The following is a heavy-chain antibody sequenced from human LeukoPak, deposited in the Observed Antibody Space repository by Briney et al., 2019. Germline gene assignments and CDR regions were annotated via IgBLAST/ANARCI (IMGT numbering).Heavy chain of an antibody. Sequence: SETLSLTCTVSGGSISSYYWSWIRQPPGKGREGSGYIYYSGSTNYNPSLKRRVTISVATSKNQFSLKLSSVTAADTAVYYCAREITMVRGGRHWFDPWGQGTLVTV. D-gene: IGHD3-10*01. CDR1: GGSISSYY. CDR2: IYYSGST. CDR3: AREITMVRGGRHWFDP. J-gene: IGHJ5*02. V-gene: IGHV4-59*01.